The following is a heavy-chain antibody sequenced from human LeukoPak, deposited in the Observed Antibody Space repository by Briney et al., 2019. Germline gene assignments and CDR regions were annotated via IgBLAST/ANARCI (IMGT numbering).Heavy chain of an antibody. D-gene: IGHD1-1*01. CDR3: ARLVPEVPIDY. CDR1: GGSINRNNYY. V-gene: IGHV4-39*07. Sequence: SETLSLTCTVSGGSINRNNYYWGWIRQPPGKGLEWIGYIYHSGNTYYNPSLKSRVTISVDTSKNQFSLKLSSVTAADTAVYYCARLVPEVPIDYWGQGTLVTVSS. CDR2: IYHSGNT. J-gene: IGHJ4*02.